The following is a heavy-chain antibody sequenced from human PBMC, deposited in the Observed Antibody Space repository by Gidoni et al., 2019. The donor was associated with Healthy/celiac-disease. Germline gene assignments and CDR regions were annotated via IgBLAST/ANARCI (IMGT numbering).Heavy chain of an antibody. CDR3: AEGLRRNGYYYYGMDV. D-gene: IGHD3-3*01. V-gene: IGHV1-69*01. CDR1: GGTFSSYA. Sequence: QVQLVQSGAEVKKPGSSVKVSCKASGGTFSSYAISWVRQAPGQGLEWMGGIIPIFGTANYEQKFQGRVTITADESTSTAYMELSSLRSEDTAVYYCAEGLRRNGYYYYGMDVWGQGTTVTVSS. J-gene: IGHJ6*02. CDR2: IIPIFGTA.